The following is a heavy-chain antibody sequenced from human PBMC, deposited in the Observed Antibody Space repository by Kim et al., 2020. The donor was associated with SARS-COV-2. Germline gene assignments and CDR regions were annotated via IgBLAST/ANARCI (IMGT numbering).Heavy chain of an antibody. Sequence: SETLSLTCAVYGGSFSGYYWSWIRQPPGKGLEWIGEINHSGSTNYNPSLKSRVTISVDTSKNQFSLKLSSVTAADTAVYCCARSTYSGYDKERRFDYWGQGTLVTVSP. CDR1: GGSFSGYY. D-gene: IGHD5-12*01. V-gene: IGHV4-34*01. J-gene: IGHJ4*02. CDR2: INHSGST. CDR3: ARSTYSGYDKERRFDY.